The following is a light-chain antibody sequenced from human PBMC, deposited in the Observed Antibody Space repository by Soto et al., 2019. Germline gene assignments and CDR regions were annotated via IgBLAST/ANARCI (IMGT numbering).Light chain of an antibody. Sequence: QSALTQPASVSGSPGQSITISCTGTSSDVGGYNYVSWYQQHTGKAPKLMIYEVSKRPSGVSNRSSGSKSGNTASLTISGLQAEDEADYYCSSYTSGSTLLFGGGTKGTVL. CDR3: SSYTSGSTLL. CDR2: EVS. J-gene: IGLJ2*01. CDR1: SSDVGGYNY. V-gene: IGLV2-14*01.